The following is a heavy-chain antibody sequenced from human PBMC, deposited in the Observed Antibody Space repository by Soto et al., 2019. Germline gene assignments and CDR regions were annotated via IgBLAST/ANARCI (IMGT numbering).Heavy chain of an antibody. J-gene: IGHJ4*02. CDR1: GYPFTSYG. CDR2: ISSNNGKT. D-gene: IGHD5-18*01. Sequence: QVNLVQSGAEVKKPGASVNVSCKASGYPFTSYGINWVRQAPGQGLEWMGWISSNNGKTDFAQKFQGRVTMTTDTSTNTAYMELRGLRSDDTAVYYCARRDSGGSFDYWGQGTLVTVSS. V-gene: IGHV1-18*04. CDR3: ARRDSGGSFDY.